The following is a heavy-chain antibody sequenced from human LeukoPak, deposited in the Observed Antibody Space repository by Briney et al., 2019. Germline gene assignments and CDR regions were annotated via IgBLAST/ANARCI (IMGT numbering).Heavy chain of an antibody. D-gene: IGHD6-19*01. V-gene: IGHV3-30*04. J-gene: IGHJ4*02. Sequence: PGGSLRLSCAASGFTFSSYTMHWVRQAPGKGLEWVAVISYDGSNKYYADSVKGRFTISRDTSKNTLSLQMNSLRTEDTAVYYCARSRIAVAGTIDSWGQGTLVTVSS. CDR1: GFTFSSYT. CDR2: ISYDGSNK. CDR3: ARSRIAVAGTIDS.